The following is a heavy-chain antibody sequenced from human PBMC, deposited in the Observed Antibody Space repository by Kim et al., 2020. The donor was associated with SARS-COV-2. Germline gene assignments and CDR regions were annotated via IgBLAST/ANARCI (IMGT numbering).Heavy chain of an antibody. V-gene: IGHV1-3*01. J-gene: IGHJ4*02. CDR2: INAGNGNT. CDR1: GYTFTSYA. Sequence: ASVKVSCKASGYTFTSYAMHWVRQAPGQRLEWMGWINAGNGNTKYSQKFQGRVTITRDTSASTAYMELSSLGSEDTAVYYCARDGSQFPLYYFDYWGQGTLVTVSS. CDR3: ARDGSQFPLYYFDY. D-gene: IGHD2-21*01.